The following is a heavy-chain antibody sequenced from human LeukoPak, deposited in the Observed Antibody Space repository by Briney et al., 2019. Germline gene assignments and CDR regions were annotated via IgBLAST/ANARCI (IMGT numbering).Heavy chain of an antibody. CDR2: INHSGST. CDR3: ARGASGWYHRFDY. V-gene: IGHV4-34*01. D-gene: IGHD6-19*01. J-gene: IGHJ4*02. CDR1: GGSLSGYY. Sequence: SETLSLTCAVYGGSLSGYYWSWIRQPPGKGLEWIGEINHSGSTNYNPSLKSRVTISVDTSKNQFSLKLSSVTAADTAVYYCARGASGWYHRFDYWGQGTLVTVSS.